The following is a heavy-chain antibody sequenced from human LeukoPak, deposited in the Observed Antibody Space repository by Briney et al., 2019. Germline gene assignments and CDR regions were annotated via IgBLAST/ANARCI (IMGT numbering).Heavy chain of an antibody. CDR3: ARTRTYLDY. D-gene: IGHD1-7*01. V-gene: IGHV4-59*01. J-gene: IGHJ4*02. CDR2: ISDTGTS. CDR1: GGSISGYY. Sequence: PSETLSLTCIVSGGSISGYYWSWIRQPPGRGLEWTGYISDTGTSIYNPSLKNRPSMLVDTSKNHFYLNLTSVTAADTAIYYCARTRTYLDYWGQGALVTVSS.